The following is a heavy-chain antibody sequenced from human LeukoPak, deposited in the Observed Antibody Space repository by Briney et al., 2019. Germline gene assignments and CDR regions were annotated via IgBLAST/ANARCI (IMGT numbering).Heavy chain of an antibody. J-gene: IGHJ3*02. Sequence: SETLSLTCTVSGGSISSYYWRWIRQPPGKGLEWIGYIYYSGSTSYNPSLKSRVTISVDTSKNQLSLRLSSVTAADTAVYYCAREMETGSGALDIWGQGTMVTVSS. V-gene: IGHV4-59*01. CDR3: AREMETGSGALDI. D-gene: IGHD3-10*01. CDR1: GGSISSYY. CDR2: IYYSGST.